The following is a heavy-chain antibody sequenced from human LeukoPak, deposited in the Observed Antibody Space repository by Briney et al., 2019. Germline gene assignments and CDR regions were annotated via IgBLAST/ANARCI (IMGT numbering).Heavy chain of an antibody. CDR2: RNQDGRQK. Sequence: GGSLGLSCGASGFTFGDYWMAWFRQAPGKGPEGVASRNQDGRQKYYVDSVKGRFAIFRDNAEKSLYLQMNSLRAEDSAVYYCNRGGTRSSMFWNYWGRGTLVTVSS. V-gene: IGHV3-7*01. CDR3: NRGGTRSSMFWNY. D-gene: IGHD3-9*01. CDR1: GFTFGDYW. J-gene: IGHJ4*02.